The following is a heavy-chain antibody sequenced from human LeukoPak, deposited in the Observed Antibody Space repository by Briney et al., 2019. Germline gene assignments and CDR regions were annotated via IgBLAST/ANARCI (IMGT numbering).Heavy chain of an antibody. CDR1: GGSFSGYY. Sequence: SETLSLTCAVYGGSFSGYYWSWIRQPPGKGLEWIGEINHSGSTNYNPSLKSRVTISADTSKNQFSLKLSSVTAADTAVYYCARGLYDYVWGSYRKRLYYFDYWGQGTLVTVSS. J-gene: IGHJ4*02. D-gene: IGHD3-16*02. V-gene: IGHV4-34*01. CDR2: INHSGST. CDR3: ARGLYDYVWGSYRKRLYYFDY.